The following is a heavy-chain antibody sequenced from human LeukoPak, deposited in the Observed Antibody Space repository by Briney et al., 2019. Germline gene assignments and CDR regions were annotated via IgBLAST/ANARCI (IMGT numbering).Heavy chain of an antibody. CDR2: INPNSGGT. Sequence: ASVKVSCKASGYTLTGYYMHWVQQAPGQGLEWMGWINPNSGGTNYAQKFQGRVTMTRDTSISTAYMELSRLRSDDTAVYYCARGLYDTIFGVVLFDYWGQGTLVTVSS. J-gene: IGHJ4*02. CDR1: GYTLTGYY. CDR3: ARGLYDTIFGVVLFDY. V-gene: IGHV1-2*02. D-gene: IGHD3-3*01.